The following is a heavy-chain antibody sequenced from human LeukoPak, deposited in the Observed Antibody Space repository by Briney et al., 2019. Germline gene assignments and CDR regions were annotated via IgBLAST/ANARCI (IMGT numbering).Heavy chain of an antibody. J-gene: IGHJ5*02. CDR2: ISAYNGNT. CDR1: GYTFTSYG. CDR3: AIGGLHYGRFDP. D-gene: IGHD2-15*01. Sequence: GASVKVSCKASGYTFTSYGISWVRQAPGQGLECMGWISAYNGNTNYAQKLQGRVTMTTDTSTSTSYLELRSLRSDDTAVYYCAIGGLHYGRFDPWGQGTLVTVSS. V-gene: IGHV1-18*04.